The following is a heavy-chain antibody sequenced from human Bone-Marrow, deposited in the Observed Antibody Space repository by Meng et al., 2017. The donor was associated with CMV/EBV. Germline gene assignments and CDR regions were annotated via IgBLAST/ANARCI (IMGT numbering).Heavy chain of an antibody. CDR3: ARFQWLNPAYYYYYGMDV. CDR2: ISYDGSNK. CDR1: GFTFSSYA. J-gene: IGHJ6*02. Sequence: GGSLRLSCAASGFTFSSYAMHWVRQAPGKGLEWVAVISYDGSNKYYADSVKGRFTISRDNSKNTLYLQMNSLRAEDTAMYYCARFQWLNPAYYYYYGMDVWGQGTTVTVSS. V-gene: IGHV3-30*04. D-gene: IGHD5-18*01.